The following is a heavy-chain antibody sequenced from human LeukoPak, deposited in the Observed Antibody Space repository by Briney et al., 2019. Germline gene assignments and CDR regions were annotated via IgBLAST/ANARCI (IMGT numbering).Heavy chain of an antibody. CDR2: ISGSGGST. Sequence: GGSLRLSCAASGFTFSSYSMNWVRQAPGKGLEWVSAISGSGGSTYYADSVKGRFTISRDNSKNTLYLQMNSLKTEDTAVYYCTTDGGGYSGYDQNFDYWGQGTLVTVSS. CDR3: TTDGGGYSGYDQNFDY. V-gene: IGHV3-23*01. J-gene: IGHJ4*02. D-gene: IGHD5-12*01. CDR1: GFTFSSYS.